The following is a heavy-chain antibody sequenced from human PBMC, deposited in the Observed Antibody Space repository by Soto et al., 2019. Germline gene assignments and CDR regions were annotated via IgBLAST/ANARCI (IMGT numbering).Heavy chain of an antibody. CDR1: GFIFSNYV. Sequence: EVQLVDSGGGLVQPGGSLRLSCAASGFIFSNYVMSWVRQAPGKGLEWVSSISDSGGTSYYADSVKGRFTISRDNSKNTFYLQTNGLRAEDTAIYYCAKRPRALLTFDYWGQGTLVTVSS. J-gene: IGHJ4*02. CDR3: AKRPRALLTFDY. V-gene: IGHV3-23*04. D-gene: IGHD1-26*01. CDR2: ISDSGGTS.